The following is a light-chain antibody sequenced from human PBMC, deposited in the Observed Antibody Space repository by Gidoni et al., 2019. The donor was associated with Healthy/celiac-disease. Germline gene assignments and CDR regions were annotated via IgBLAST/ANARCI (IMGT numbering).Light chain of an antibody. CDR1: QSISSY. Sequence: DIQMTQSPSSLSASVEDRVTITCRASQSISSYLNWYQQKPGKAPKLLIYAASSLQSGVPSRFSGSGSGTDFTLTISSLQPEDFATYYCQQSYSTPRTFXXXTRVEIK. J-gene: IGKJ1*01. CDR2: AAS. V-gene: IGKV1-39*01. CDR3: QQSYSTPRT.